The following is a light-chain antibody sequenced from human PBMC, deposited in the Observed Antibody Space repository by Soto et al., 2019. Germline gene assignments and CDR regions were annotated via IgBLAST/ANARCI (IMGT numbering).Light chain of an antibody. CDR1: QTLSTNS. J-gene: IGKJ3*01. CDR2: AAS. CDR3: QQYNDSPLT. V-gene: IGKV3-20*01. Sequence: EIVLTQSPGTLSWSPGERATLSCRASQTLSTNSLAWYQQRPGQTPRLLIYAASTRDTDIPDRFNGSGSGTDFALTISRLEPEDFALYYCQQYNDSPLTFGPGTKVDVK.